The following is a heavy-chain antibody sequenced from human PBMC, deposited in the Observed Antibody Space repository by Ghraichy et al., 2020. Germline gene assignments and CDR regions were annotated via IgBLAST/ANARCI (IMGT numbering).Heavy chain of an antibody. J-gene: IGHJ4*02. Sequence: SETLSLTCAVYGGSFSGYFWGWIRQPPGKGLEWIGQLNQSGSTKYNPSLTSRVTISVDMSKNQFSLELTSVTAADTAVYYCARGASKLGYCSGTSCPFDYWGKGTLVTVSS. CDR3: ARGASKLGYCSGTSCPFDY. CDR1: GGSFSGYF. V-gene: IGHV4-34*01. CDR2: LNQSGST. D-gene: IGHD2-2*01.